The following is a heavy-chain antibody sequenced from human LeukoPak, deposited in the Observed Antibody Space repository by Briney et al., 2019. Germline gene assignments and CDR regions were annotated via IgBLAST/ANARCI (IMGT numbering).Heavy chain of an antibody. CDR2: ISGSGGST. Sequence: SGGSLRLSCAASGFTFSSYAMSWVRQAPGKGLEWVSAISGSGGSTYYADSVKGRFTISRDNSKNTLYLQMNSLRAEDTAVYYCGKAHERYSSSWYVETFDYWGQGTLVTVSS. J-gene: IGHJ4*02. CDR1: GFTFSSYA. V-gene: IGHV3-23*01. CDR3: GKAHERYSSSWYVETFDY. D-gene: IGHD6-13*01.